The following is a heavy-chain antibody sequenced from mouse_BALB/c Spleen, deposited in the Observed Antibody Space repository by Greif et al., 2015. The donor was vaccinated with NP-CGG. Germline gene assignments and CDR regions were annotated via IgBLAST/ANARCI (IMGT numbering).Heavy chain of an antibody. CDR1: GYTFTDHA. CDR2: ISPGNGDI. J-gene: IGHJ3*01. V-gene: IGHV1S53*02. Sequence: QVQLQQSDAELVKPGASVKISCKASGYTFTDHAIHWVKQKPEQGLEWIGYISPGNGDIKYNEKFKGKATLTADTSSNTAYMQLSSLTSEDSAVYYCARGTPFAYWGQGTLVTVSA. D-gene: IGHD2-14*01. CDR3: ARGTPFAY.